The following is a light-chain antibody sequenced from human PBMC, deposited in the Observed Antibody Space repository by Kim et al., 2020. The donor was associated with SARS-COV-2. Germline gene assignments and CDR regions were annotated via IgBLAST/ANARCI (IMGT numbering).Light chain of an antibody. CDR2: SNN. CDR1: SSNIGSNS. CDR3: AAWDDSLHGPV. J-gene: IGLJ3*02. Sequence: GQRVTISCSGSSSNIGSNSVNWYLQLPGTAPKVLIYSNNQRPSGVPYRFSGSKSGASASLAISGLQSGDEGDYYCAAWDDSLHGPVFGGGTQLTVL. V-gene: IGLV1-44*01.